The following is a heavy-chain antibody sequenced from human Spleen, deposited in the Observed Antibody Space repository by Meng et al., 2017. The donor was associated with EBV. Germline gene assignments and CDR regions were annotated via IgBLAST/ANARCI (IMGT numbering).Heavy chain of an antibody. CDR2: IYWDDDK. V-gene: IGHV2-5*02. D-gene: IGHD7-27*01. Sequence: TLKEAGPTLVKPTQTLPLTCMFSGFSLNSRGVGVGWIRQPPGKALDWLALIYWDDDKRYSPSLKSRLTVTKDTSKNQEVLTMTNMDPLDTATFYCARILGKAPYYFDYWGQGALVTVSS. CDR1: GFSLNSRGVG. CDR3: ARILGKAPYYFDY. J-gene: IGHJ4*02.